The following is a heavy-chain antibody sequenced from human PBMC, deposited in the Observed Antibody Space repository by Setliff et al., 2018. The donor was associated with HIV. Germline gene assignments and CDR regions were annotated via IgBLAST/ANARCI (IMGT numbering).Heavy chain of an antibody. V-gene: IGHV3-74*01. CDR3: AKDIYPLVDIAIPDV. Sequence: GGSLRLSCAASGFTFSSYWMHWVRQAPGKGLVWVSRIHSDGSSTSYADSVKGRFTISRDNAKNTLSLQMNSLRAEDTAVYYCAKDIYPLVDIAIPDVWGQGTTVTVSS. D-gene: IGHD5-18*01. J-gene: IGHJ6*02. CDR1: GFTFSSYW. CDR2: IHSDGSST.